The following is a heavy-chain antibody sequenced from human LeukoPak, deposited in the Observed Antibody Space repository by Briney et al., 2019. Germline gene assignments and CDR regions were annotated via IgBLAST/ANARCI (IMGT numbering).Heavy chain of an antibody. J-gene: IGHJ4*02. CDR2: IKQDGSEK. CDR3: ASPKSWTQLWFSFDY. D-gene: IGHD5-18*01. Sequence: PGGSLRLSCAASGFTFSSYWMSWVRQAPGKGLEWVANIKQDGSEKYYVDSVKGRFTISRDNAKNSLYLQMNSLRAEDTAVYYCASPKSWTQLWFSFDYWGQGTLVTVSS. V-gene: IGHV3-7*01. CDR1: GFTFSSYW.